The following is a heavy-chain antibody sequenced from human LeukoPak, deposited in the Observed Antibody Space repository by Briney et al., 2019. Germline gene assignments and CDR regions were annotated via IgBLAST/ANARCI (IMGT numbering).Heavy chain of an antibody. Sequence: SVKVSCKASGGTFSSYAISWVRQAPGQGLEWMGRIIPIFGTANYAQKFQGRVTITTDESTSTAYMELSSLRSEDTAVYYCASEATKIKHRITMIVVALDYWGQGTLVTVSS. CDR1: GGTFSSYA. CDR2: IIPIFGTA. CDR3: ASEATKIKHRITMIVVALDY. V-gene: IGHV1-69*05. J-gene: IGHJ4*02. D-gene: IGHD3-22*01.